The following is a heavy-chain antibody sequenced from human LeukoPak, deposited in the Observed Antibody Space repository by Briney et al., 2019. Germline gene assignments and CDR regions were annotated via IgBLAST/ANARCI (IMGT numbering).Heavy chain of an antibody. CDR2: IIPIFGTA. D-gene: IGHD2-21*02. CDR1: GGTFSSYA. J-gene: IGHJ4*02. V-gene: IGHV1-69*13. CDR3: AREGYCGGDCYVNYFDY. Sequence: ASVKVSCKASGGTFSSYAISWVRQAPGQGLEWMGGIIPIFGTANYAQKFQGRVTITADESTSTAYMELSSLRSEDTAVYYCAREGYCGGDCYVNYFDYWGQGTLVTVSS.